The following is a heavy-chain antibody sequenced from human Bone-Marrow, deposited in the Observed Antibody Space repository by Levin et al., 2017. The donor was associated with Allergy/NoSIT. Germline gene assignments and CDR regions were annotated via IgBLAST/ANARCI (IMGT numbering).Heavy chain of an antibody. CDR2: ITPFFGTV. J-gene: IGHJ4*02. D-gene: IGHD2-2*01. Sequence: GGSLRLSCKASGGTFSSYTITWVRQAPGQGLEWMGGITPFFGTVEYAQNFQGRVTITADGSTSTAYMELSSLRSQDTAVYYCAREGGTRRKPIDNWGQGTLVTVSS. CDR1: GGTFSSYT. CDR3: AREGGTRRKPIDN. V-gene: IGHV1-69*01.